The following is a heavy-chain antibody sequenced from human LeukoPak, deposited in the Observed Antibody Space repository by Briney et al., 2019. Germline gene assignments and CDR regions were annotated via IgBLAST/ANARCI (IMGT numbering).Heavy chain of an antibody. CDR3: ARSGRLGYCSGGSCFRWDY. J-gene: IGHJ4*02. V-gene: IGHV5-51*01. Sequence: GESLKISCKTSGYSFTNYWIGWVRQMPGKGLEWMGIIYPGDSDTRYSPSFQGQVAFSADKSISTAYLQWTSLKASDTAMYYCARSGRLGYCSGGSCFRWDYWGQGTLVTVSS. CDR1: GYSFTNYW. D-gene: IGHD2-15*01. CDR2: IYPGDSDT.